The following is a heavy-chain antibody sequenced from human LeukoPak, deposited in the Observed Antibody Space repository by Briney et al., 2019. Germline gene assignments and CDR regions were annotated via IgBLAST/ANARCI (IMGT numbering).Heavy chain of an antibody. CDR3: AREGVAVASFDF. J-gene: IGHJ4*02. CDR2: ISSSSSYI. Sequence: PGGSLRLSCAASGFTISSYSMNWVRQAPGKGLEWVSSISSSSSYIYYADSVKGRFTISRDNAKNSLYLQMNSLRAEDTAVYYCAREGVAVASFDFWGQGTLVTVSS. V-gene: IGHV3-21*01. CDR1: GFTISSYS. D-gene: IGHD6-19*01.